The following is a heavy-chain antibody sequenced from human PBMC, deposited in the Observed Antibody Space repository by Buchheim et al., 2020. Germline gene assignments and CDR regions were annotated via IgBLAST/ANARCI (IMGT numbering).Heavy chain of an antibody. CDR1: GFTFSSYA. D-gene: IGHD3-10*01. Sequence: EVQLLESGGGLVQPGGSLRLSCAASGFTFSSYAMSWVRQAPGRGLEWVSAISGSGCSTYYADAVRGRFTLSRDNSKNTLYLQMNSLRAEDTAVYYCAKFGGNTYGMDVWGQGTT. J-gene: IGHJ6*02. CDR3: AKFGGNTYGMDV. CDR2: ISGSGCST. V-gene: IGHV3-23*01.